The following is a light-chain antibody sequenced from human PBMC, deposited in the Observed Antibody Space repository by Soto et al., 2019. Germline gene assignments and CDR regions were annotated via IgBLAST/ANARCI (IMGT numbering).Light chain of an antibody. Sequence: DIVLTQSPGTLSLSPGQRATLSCRASQRVTSSYLAWYQQKPGQAPRLLIYGASTRATDIPDRFIGSGSGTDFTLTISRLEAEDFAVDSGQQYGSSPSTFGQGTKLEIK. J-gene: IGKJ2*01. CDR2: GAS. CDR3: QQYGSSPST. CDR1: QRVTSSY. V-gene: IGKV3-20*01.